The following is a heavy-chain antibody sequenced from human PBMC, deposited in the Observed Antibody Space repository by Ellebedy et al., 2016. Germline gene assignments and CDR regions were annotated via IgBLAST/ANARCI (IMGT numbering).Heavy chain of an antibody. J-gene: IGHJ4*02. V-gene: IGHV3-7*01. Sequence: GESLKISCAASGFTFSSYWMSWVRQAPGKVLEWVANIKQDGSEKYYVDSVKGRFTISRDNDKNSLYLQMNSLRAEDTAVYDWERKYTYGFNWGQGTLVTVSS. CDR3: ERKYTYGFN. CDR2: IKQDGSEK. CDR1: GFTFSSYW. D-gene: IGHD5-18*01.